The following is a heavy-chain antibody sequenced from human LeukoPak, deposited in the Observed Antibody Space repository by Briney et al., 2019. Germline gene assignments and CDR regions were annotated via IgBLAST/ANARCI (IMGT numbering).Heavy chain of an antibody. CDR3: ASSYDILGGGYFDY. CDR1: GFTFSSYS. CDR2: ISSSSSYI. J-gene: IGHJ4*02. D-gene: IGHD3-9*01. V-gene: IGHV3-21*04. Sequence: GGSLRLSCAASGFTFSSYSMNWVRQAPGKGLEWVSSISSSSSYIYYADSVKGRFTISRDNAKNSLYLQMNSLRAEDTAVYYCASSYDILGGGYFDYWGQGTLVTVSS.